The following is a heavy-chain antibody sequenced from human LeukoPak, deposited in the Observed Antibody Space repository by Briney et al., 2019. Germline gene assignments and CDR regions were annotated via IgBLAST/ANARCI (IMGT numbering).Heavy chain of an antibody. CDR3: ARDLEGEYCSSTSCYRYRWFDP. J-gene: IGHJ5*02. CDR2: IYYSGST. V-gene: IGHV4-59*01. D-gene: IGHD2-2*01. Sequence: SETLSLTCTVSGGSTSVYYWSWIRQPPGKGLEWIGHIYYSGSTDYNPSLKSRVTISVDTSKNQFSLKLSSVTAADTAVYYCARDLEGEYCSSTSCYRYRWFDPWGQGTLVTVSS. CDR1: GGSTSVYY.